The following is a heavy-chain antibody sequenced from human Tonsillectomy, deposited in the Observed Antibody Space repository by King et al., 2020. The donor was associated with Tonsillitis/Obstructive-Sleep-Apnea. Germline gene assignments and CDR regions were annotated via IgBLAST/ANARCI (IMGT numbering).Heavy chain of an antibody. CDR1: GFSFNIYA. J-gene: IGHJ6*02. CDR3: ARDSGQDYYYDLDV. V-gene: IGHV3-30*03. Sequence: VQLVESGGGVVQPGRSLRLSCAASGFSFNIYAMHWVRQAPGKGLAWVAVVTNDGSIIYYADSVKGRFTISRDNSKNTLYLQMNSLRAEDTGLDYCARDSGQDYYYDLDVWGQGTTVTVSS. CDR2: VTNDGSII.